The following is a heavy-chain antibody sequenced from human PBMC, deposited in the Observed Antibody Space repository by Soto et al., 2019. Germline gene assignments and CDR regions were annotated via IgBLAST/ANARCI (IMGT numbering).Heavy chain of an antibody. D-gene: IGHD3-9*01. CDR1: GGSISSGGYY. CDR2: IYYSGST. Sequence: SETLSLTCTVSGGSISSGGYYWSWIRQHPGKGLEWIGYIYYSGSTYYNPSLKSRVTISVDASKNQFSLKLSSVTAADTAVYYCAREVTYYDILTGYRLYYYGMDVWGQGTKVTVSS. J-gene: IGHJ6*02. CDR3: AREVTYYDILTGYRLYYYGMDV. V-gene: IGHV4-31*03.